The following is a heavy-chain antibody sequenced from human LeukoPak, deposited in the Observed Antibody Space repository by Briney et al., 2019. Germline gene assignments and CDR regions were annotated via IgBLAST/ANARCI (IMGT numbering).Heavy chain of an antibody. V-gene: IGHV1-69*05. D-gene: IGHD3-22*01. CDR2: IIPIFGTA. CDR3: ARDPYYYDSSGNAFDI. CDR1: GGTFSSYA. Sequence: GSSVKVSCKASGGTFSSYAISWVRQAPGQGLEWMGGIIPIFGTANYAQKFQGRVTITTDESTSTAYMELSSLRSEDTAVYYCARDPYYYDSSGNAFDIWGQGTMVTVSS. J-gene: IGHJ3*02.